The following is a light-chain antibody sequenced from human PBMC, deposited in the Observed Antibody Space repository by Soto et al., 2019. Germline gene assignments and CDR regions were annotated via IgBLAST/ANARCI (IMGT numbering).Light chain of an antibody. Sequence: ENVLTQSPATLSLSLGERATLSCRASQDVGDYLAWYQQKPGQAPRLVIYDASNRATVVHARFRGSRSGTDFTLTISSLEPEDFAVSFCHQRSHWPRTFGQGTKVEIK. CDR1: QDVGDY. J-gene: IGKJ1*01. CDR2: DAS. CDR3: HQRSHWPRT. V-gene: IGKV3-11*01.